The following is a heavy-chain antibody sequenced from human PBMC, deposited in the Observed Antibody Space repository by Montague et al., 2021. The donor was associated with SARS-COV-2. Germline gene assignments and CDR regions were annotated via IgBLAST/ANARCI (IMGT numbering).Heavy chain of an antibody. D-gene: IGHD5-12*01. CDR2: IYTSGTN. V-gene: IGHV4-61*02. Sequence: TLSLTCTVSGGSISSGSYYWSWIRQPAGKGLEWNMRIYTSGTNDYSFSLKSRITISVYKSKNQFSLKLTSVTAADTAVYYCAREHSGSCAHLDHWGQGSLVTVSS. J-gene: IGHJ4*02. CDR3: AREHSGSCAHLDH. CDR1: GGSISSGSYY.